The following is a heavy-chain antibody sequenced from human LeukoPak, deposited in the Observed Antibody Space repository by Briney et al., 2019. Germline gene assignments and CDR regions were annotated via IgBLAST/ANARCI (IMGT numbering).Heavy chain of an antibody. D-gene: IGHD3-3*01. CDR3: AKDWSGDYNWSDP. J-gene: IGHJ5*02. CDR1: GFIFRSYG. V-gene: IGHV3-30*02. Sequence: GGSLRLSCGASGFIFRSYGMHWVRQAPGKGLEWVACIYPDGNNKDYADSVKGRFIISRDNSKNTLFLQMNSLRPEDTAVYYCAKDWSGDYNWSDPWGQGTLVIVSS. CDR2: IYPDGNNK.